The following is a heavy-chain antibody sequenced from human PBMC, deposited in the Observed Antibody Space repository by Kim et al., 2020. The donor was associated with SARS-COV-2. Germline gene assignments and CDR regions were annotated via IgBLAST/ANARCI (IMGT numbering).Heavy chain of an antibody. CDR3: AKGILGPTTFDY. Sequence: GGSLRLSCAASGFTFSNYGMSWVRQAPGKGLEWVSGTSGSGSSKYYADSVKGRFTISRDNSKSTLYLQMNSLRAEDTALYYCAKGILGPTTFDYWGQGTLVTVSS. J-gene: IGHJ4*02. CDR1: GFTFSNYG. D-gene: IGHD1-26*01. CDR2: TSGSGSSK. V-gene: IGHV3-23*01.